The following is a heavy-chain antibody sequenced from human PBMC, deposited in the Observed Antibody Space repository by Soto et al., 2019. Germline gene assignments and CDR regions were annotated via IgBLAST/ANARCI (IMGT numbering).Heavy chain of an antibody. CDR1: GYTFTGYY. CDR3: ARVRITMVPALQH. J-gene: IGHJ1*01. D-gene: IGHD3-10*01. Sequence: AAVKVSCKASGYTFTGYYMHWVRQAPGQGLEWMGWINPNSGGTNYAQKFQGRVTMTRDTSISTAYMALSRLRSDDTAVYYCARVRITMVPALQHWGQGTLVTVSS. CDR2: INPNSGGT. V-gene: IGHV1-2*02.